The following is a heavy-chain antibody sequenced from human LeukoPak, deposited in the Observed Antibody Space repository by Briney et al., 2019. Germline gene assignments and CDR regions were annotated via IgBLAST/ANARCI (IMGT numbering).Heavy chain of an antibody. CDR2: INHSGST. CDR1: GGSFSGYY. CDR3: ARVSFSDYVP. Sequence: SETLSLTCAVYGGSFSGYYWSWIRQPPGEGLEWIGEINHSGSTNYNPSLKSRVTISVDTSKNQFSLKLSSVTAADTAVYYCARVSFSDYVPWGQGTLVTVSS. V-gene: IGHV4-34*01. D-gene: IGHD4-17*01. J-gene: IGHJ5*02.